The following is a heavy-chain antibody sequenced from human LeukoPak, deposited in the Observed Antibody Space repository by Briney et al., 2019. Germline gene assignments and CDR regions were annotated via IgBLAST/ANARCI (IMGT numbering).Heavy chain of an antibody. V-gene: IGHV1-8*01. CDR1: GYTFTSYD. CDR3: ARADPLSSGYPWYFDL. D-gene: IGHD6-19*01. CDR2: MNPNSGNT. J-gene: IGHJ2*01. Sequence: ASVKVSCKASGYTFTSYDINWVRQATGQGHEWMGWMNPNSGNTGYAQKFQGRVTMTRNTSISTAYMELSSLRSEDTAVYYCARADPLSSGYPWYFDLWGRGTLVTVSS.